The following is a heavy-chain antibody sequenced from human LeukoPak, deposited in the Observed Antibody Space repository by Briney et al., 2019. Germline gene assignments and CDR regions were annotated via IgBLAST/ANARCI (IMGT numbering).Heavy chain of an antibody. V-gene: IGHV5-51*01. CDR2: TYPGDSDT. Sequence: GESLKISCKGSGYSFRSYWIGWVRQMPGKGLEWMRITYPGDSDTRYSPSFQGQVTISADKSINTAYLQWSSLKASDTSMYYCARHEPYYGSGSYYSYYHYGPDAWGQGTTVIVSS. CDR1: GYSFRSYW. CDR3: ARHEPYYGSGSYYSYYHYGPDA. D-gene: IGHD3-10*01. J-gene: IGHJ6*02.